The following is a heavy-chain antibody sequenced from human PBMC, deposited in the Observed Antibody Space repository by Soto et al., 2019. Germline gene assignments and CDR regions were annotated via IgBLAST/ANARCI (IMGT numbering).Heavy chain of an antibody. J-gene: IGHJ6*03. CDR3: ARETASADRYYYYYMDV. V-gene: IGHV4-34*01. CDR1: GGSFIGYY. CDR2: INHSGST. Sequence: SETLSLTCAVYGGSFIGYYWSWILQPPGKGLEWIGEINHSGSTNYNPSLKSRVTISVDTSKNQFSLKLSSVTAADTAVYYCARETASADRYYYYYMDVWGKGTTVTVSS. D-gene: IGHD6-13*01.